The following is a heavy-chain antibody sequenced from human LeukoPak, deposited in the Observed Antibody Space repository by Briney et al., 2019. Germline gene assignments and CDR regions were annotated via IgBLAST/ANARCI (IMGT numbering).Heavy chain of an antibody. Sequence: ASVKVSCKASGYTFTGYYMHWVRQAPGQGLEWMGRISPNSGGTNYAQKFQGRVTMTRDTSISTAYMELSRLRSDDTAVYYCARVLRSSSSCLGYWGQGTLVTVSS. CDR1: GYTFTGYY. V-gene: IGHV1-2*06. J-gene: IGHJ4*02. CDR2: ISPNSGGT. CDR3: ARVLRSSSSCLGY. D-gene: IGHD6-13*01.